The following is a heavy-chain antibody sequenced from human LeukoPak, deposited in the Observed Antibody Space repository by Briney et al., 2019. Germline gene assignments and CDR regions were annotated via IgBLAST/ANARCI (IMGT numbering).Heavy chain of an antibody. D-gene: IGHD3-22*01. Sequence: GASVKVSCKASGYTFTGYYMHWVRQAPGQGLEWMGWINPNSGGTNYAQKFQGRVTMTRDTSISTAYMELSRLRSDDTAVYYCARVGTMINTYYYGMDVWGQGTTVTVSS. CDR3: ARVGTMINTYYYGMDV. CDR2: INPNSGGT. J-gene: IGHJ6*02. CDR1: GYTFTGYY. V-gene: IGHV1-2*02.